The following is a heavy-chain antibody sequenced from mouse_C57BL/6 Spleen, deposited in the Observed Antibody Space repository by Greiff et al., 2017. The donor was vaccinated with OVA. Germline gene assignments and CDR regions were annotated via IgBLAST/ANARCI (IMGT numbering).Heavy chain of an antibody. Sequence: QVQLQQSGAELVRPGASVTLSCTASGYTFTDYEMHWVKQTPVHGLEWIGAIDPETGGTAYNQKFKGKAILTTDKSSSTTYMELRSLTSDDSAVYYCTIYYGSSYGYYAMDYWGQGTSVTVSS. CDR1: GYTFTDYE. J-gene: IGHJ4*01. V-gene: IGHV1-15*01. CDR3: TIYYGSSYGYYAMDY. D-gene: IGHD1-1*01. CDR2: IDPETGGT.